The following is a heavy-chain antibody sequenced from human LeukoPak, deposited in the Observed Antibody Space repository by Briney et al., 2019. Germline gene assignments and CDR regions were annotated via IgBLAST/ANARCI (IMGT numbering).Heavy chain of an antibody. CDR3: ARAYDYVWGSYRSYYFDY. D-gene: IGHD3-16*02. CDR2: IYYSGST. J-gene: IGHJ4*02. Sequence: SETLSLTCTVSGGSISSSSYYWGWIRQPPGRGLEWIGSIYYSGSTYYNPSLKSRVTISVDTSKNQFSLKLSSVTAADTAVYYCARAYDYVWGSYRSYYFDYWGQGTLVTVSS. CDR1: GGSISSSSYY. V-gene: IGHV4-39*07.